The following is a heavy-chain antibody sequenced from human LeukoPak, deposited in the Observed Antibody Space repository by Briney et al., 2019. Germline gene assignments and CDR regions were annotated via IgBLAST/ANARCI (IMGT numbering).Heavy chain of an antibody. J-gene: IGHJ4*02. D-gene: IGHD1-1*01. CDR2: ISDNGGST. Sequence: GGSLRLSCAASGFIFSNFAVHWVRQAPGKGLEYVSAISDNGGSTFFTNSVKGRFTISRDNSKDTLYLQMGSLRAEDMAVYYCARDAGGSPDYWGQGTLVTVSS. CDR3: ARDAGGSPDY. CDR1: GFIFSNFA. V-gene: IGHV3-64*01.